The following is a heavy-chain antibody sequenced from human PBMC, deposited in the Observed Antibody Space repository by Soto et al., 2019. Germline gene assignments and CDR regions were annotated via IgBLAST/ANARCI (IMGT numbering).Heavy chain of an antibody. CDR2: ISGSGGST. Sequence: EVQLLESGGGLVQPGGSLRLSCAASGFTFSSYAMSWVRQAPGKGLEWVSTISGSGGSTYYADSVKGRFTISRDNSKNTLYLQMNSLRADDTAVYYCAKGPLVIAVAGSDYWGQGTLVTVSS. D-gene: IGHD6-19*01. CDR1: GFTFSSYA. J-gene: IGHJ4*02. V-gene: IGHV3-23*01. CDR3: AKGPLVIAVAGSDY.